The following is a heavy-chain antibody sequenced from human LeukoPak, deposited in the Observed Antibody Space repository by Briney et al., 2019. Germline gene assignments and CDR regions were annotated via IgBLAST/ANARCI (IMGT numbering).Heavy chain of an antibody. D-gene: IGHD6-13*01. CDR2: IKRIIDGGTT. CDR1: GFTFSNTW. CDR3: AKEDSSPGLFQH. Sequence: PGGSLRLSCAASGFTFSNTWMNWVRQAPGKGLEWVGHIKRIIDGGTTDYAAPVKGRFTVSRDDSINTLYLQMSSLKTEDTAVYYCAKEDSSPGLFQHWGQGTLVTVSS. J-gene: IGHJ1*01. V-gene: IGHV3-15*01.